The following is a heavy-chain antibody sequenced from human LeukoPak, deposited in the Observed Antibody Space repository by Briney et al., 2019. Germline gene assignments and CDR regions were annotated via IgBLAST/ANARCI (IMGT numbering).Heavy chain of an antibody. D-gene: IGHD6-19*01. CDR3: ARGMSSGWYSQIDY. CDR1: GYTFTSYY. CDR2: MNPNSGNT. Sequence: ASVKVSCKASGYTFTSYYMHWVRQATGQGLEWMGWMNPNSGNTGYAQKFQGRVTMTRNTSISTAYMELSSLRSEDTAVYYCARGMSSGWYSQIDYWGQGTLVTVSS. J-gene: IGHJ4*02. V-gene: IGHV1-8*02.